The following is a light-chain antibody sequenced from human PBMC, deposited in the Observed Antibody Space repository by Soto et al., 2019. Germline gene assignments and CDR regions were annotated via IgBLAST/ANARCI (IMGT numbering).Light chain of an antibody. J-gene: IGKJ4*01. CDR2: GAS. Sequence: DFPLTQSPSFLSASVGDRVTITCRASQGIGSYLGWYQQAPGKAPKLLIYGASTLQSGVPARFSGSGSGTEFTLTNSSLQPEDFANYYSQQLNTYPAFGGGTKVEI. V-gene: IGKV1-9*01. CDR3: QQLNTYPA. CDR1: QGIGSY.